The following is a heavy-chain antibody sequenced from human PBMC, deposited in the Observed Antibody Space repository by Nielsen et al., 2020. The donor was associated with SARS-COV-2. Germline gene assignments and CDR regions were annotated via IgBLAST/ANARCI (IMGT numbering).Heavy chain of an antibody. D-gene: IGHD6-19*01. V-gene: IGHV3-11*04. CDR3: ARGRYESGWLDF. Sequence: GESLKISCAASGFTFDDYAMHWILQAPGKGLEWVSYISNSGSTIFYTDSVKGRFTISRDNAKNSLYLQMNSLRAEDTAMYYCARGRYESGWLDFWGQGTLVTVSS. CDR1: GFTFDDYA. J-gene: IGHJ4*02. CDR2: ISNSGSTI.